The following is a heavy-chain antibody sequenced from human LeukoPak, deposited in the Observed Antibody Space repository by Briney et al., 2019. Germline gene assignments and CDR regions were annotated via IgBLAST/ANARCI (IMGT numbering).Heavy chain of an antibody. Sequence: GASVKVSCKASGYTFTGYYMHWVRQAPGQGLEWMGWINPNSGGTNYAQKFQGRVTMTRDTSISTAYMELSRLRSDDTAVYYCARDFRYSGYEPTAILRSYYMDVWGKGTTVTVSS. CDR3: ARDFRYSGYEPTAILRSYYMDV. CDR1: GYTFTGYY. V-gene: IGHV1-2*02. D-gene: IGHD5-12*01. CDR2: INPNSGGT. J-gene: IGHJ6*03.